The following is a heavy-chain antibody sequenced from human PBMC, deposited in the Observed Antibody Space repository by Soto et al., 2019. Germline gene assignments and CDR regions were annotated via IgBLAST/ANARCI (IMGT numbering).Heavy chain of an antibody. CDR3: AKVTWAAPLLSRPFDP. J-gene: IGHJ5*02. CDR2: ISYDGSNK. D-gene: IGHD7-27*01. Sequence: QVQLVESGGGVVQPGRSLRLSCGASGFTFSSYGMHWVRQAPGKGLEWVAGISYDGSNKYYADSVKGRFTISRDNSKNTLYLQMNSLRAEDTAVYYCAKVTWAAPLLSRPFDPWGQGTLVTVSS. CDR1: GFTFSSYG. V-gene: IGHV3-30*18.